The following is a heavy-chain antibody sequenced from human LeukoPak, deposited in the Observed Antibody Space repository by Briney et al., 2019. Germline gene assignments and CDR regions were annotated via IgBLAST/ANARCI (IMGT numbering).Heavy chain of an antibody. CDR2: IYYTGST. D-gene: IGHD6-13*01. Sequence: SETLSLTCTVSGGSISSYYWSWIRQPPGKGLEWIGYIYYTGSTNYNPSLKSRVTISVDTSKNQFSLKLSSVTAADTAVYHCARGESPGYSSSWGYWGQGTLVTVSS. V-gene: IGHV4-59*01. J-gene: IGHJ4*02. CDR3: ARGESPGYSSSWGY. CDR1: GGSISSYY.